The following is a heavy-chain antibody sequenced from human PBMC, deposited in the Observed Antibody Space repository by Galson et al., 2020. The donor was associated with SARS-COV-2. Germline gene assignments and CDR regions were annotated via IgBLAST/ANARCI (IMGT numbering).Heavy chain of an antibody. CDR3: VKDRWAMVTSGDFDY. D-gene: IGHD5-18*01. V-gene: IGHV3-64D*09. CDR1: GFTFSSYA. J-gene: IGHJ4*02. CDR2: ISSNWGST. Sequence: GGSLRLSCSASGFTFSSYAMHWVRQAPGKGLEYVSAISSNWGSTYYADSVKGRFTISRDNSKNTLYLQMSSLRAEDTAVYYCVKDRWAMVTSGDFDYWGQGTLVTVSS.